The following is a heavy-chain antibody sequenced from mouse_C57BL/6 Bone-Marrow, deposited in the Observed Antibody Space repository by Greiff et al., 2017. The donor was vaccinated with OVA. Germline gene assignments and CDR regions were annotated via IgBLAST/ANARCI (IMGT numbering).Heavy chain of an antibody. Sequence: EVQLVESGAELVRPGASVKLSCTASGFNIKDDYMHWVKQRPEQGLEWIGWIDPENGDTEYASKFQGKATITADTSSNTAYLQLSSLTSEDTAVYYCTTGYSNYDYAMDYWGQGTSVTVSS. D-gene: IGHD2-5*01. V-gene: IGHV14-4*01. CDR1: GFNIKDDY. J-gene: IGHJ4*01. CDR2: IDPENGDT. CDR3: TTGYSNYDYAMDY.